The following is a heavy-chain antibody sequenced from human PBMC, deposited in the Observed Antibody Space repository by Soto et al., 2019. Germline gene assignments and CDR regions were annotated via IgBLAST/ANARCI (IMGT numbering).Heavy chain of an antibody. Sequence: EVQLVESGGGLVKPVGSLRLSCAASGFTFSNAWMSWVRQAPGKGLEWVGRIKSKTDGGTTDYAAPVKGRFTISRDDSKNTLYLQMNSLKTEDTAVYYCTVGYSYGSYYYYYMDVWGKGTTVTVSS. D-gene: IGHD5-18*01. CDR1: GFTFSNAW. V-gene: IGHV3-15*01. J-gene: IGHJ6*03. CDR3: TVGYSYGSYYYYYMDV. CDR2: IKSKTDGGTT.